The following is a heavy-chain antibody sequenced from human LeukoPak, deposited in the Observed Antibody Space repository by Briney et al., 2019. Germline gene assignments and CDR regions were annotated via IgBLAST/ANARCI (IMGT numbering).Heavy chain of an antibody. CDR2: IIPIFGTA. CDR3: AREYLAQRITMIVPWGDDAFDI. J-gene: IGHJ3*02. CDR1: GGTFSSYA. V-gene: IGHV1-69*13. D-gene: IGHD3-22*01. Sequence: GASVKVSCKASGGTFSSYAISWVRQAPGQGLEWMGGIIPIFGTANYAQKFQGRVTITADESTSTAYMELRSLRSDDTAVYYCAREYLAQRITMIVPWGDDAFDIWGQGTMVTVSS.